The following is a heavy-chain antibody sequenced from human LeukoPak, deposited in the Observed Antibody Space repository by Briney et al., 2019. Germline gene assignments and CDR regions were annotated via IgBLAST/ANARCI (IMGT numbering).Heavy chain of an antibody. CDR2: ISSSSSYI. Sequence: PGGSLRLSCAASGFTFSSYAMSWVRQAPGKGLEWVSSISSSSSYIYYADSVKGRFTISRDNAKNSLYLQMNSLRAEDTAVYYCARDPLEIAAAGTRDYWGQGTLVTVSS. J-gene: IGHJ4*02. D-gene: IGHD6-13*01. CDR1: GFTFSSYA. V-gene: IGHV3-21*01. CDR3: ARDPLEIAAAGTRDY.